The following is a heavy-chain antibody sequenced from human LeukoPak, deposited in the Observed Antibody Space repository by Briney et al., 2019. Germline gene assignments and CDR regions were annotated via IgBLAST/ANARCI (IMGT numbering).Heavy chain of an antibody. J-gene: IGHJ4*02. Sequence: GGSLGLSCAASGFTFSAYTMHWVRQAPGKAPEWVAFMANDGSNKYYADSVKGRFTISRDNSKNTLYLQMNSLRAEDTALYYCAKDWYSSTNSNFDYWGQGTLVTVSS. CDR1: GFTFSAYT. CDR3: AKDWYSSTNSNFDY. V-gene: IGHV3-30*02. CDR2: MANDGSNK. D-gene: IGHD6-13*01.